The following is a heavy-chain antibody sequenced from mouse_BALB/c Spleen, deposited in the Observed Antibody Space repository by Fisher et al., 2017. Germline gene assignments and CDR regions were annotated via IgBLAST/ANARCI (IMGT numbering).Heavy chain of an antibody. D-gene: IGHD2-1*01. CDR3: ARNGVVYYGNHGAMDY. J-gene: IGHJ4*01. V-gene: IGHV1-26*01. Sequence: KFKGKATLTVDKSSSTAYMELRSLTSEDSAVYYCARNGVVYYGNHGAMDYWGQGTSVTVSS.